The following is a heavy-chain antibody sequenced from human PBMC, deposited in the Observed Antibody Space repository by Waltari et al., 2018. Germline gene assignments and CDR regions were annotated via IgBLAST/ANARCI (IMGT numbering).Heavy chain of an antibody. Sequence: EVQLVESGGALVQPGGSLRLSCAPSGFPFSSYWMHWVRQAPGKGLMWVSHIESDESRTTYADSVKGRFTISRDNAKNTVYLQMNSLRDEDTAVYYCVRDEPGDGLDYWGQGTLVTVSS. CDR1: GFPFSSYW. D-gene: IGHD7-27*01. CDR3: VRDEPGDGLDY. V-gene: IGHV3-74*03. CDR2: IESDESRT. J-gene: IGHJ4*02.